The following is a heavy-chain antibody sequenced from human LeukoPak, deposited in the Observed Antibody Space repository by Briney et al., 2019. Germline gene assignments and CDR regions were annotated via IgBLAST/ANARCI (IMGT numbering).Heavy chain of an antibody. CDR3: ARQYLTSPTTVSYWFDP. Sequence: PGGSLRLSCAASGFTFSSYWMTWVRRAPGKGLEWVANIKQDGSEKYYVDSMKGRFTISRDNAKSSLYLQINSLRADDTAVYFCARQYLTSPTTVSYWFDPWGQGTLVTVSS. CDR1: GFTFSSYW. J-gene: IGHJ5*02. CDR2: IKQDGSEK. D-gene: IGHD1-14*01. V-gene: IGHV3-7*01.